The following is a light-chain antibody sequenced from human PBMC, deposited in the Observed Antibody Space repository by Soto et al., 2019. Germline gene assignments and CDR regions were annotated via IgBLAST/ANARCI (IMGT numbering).Light chain of an antibody. CDR1: SSDVGGYNY. CDR2: EVS. Sequence: QSALTQPASVSGSPGQSITISCTGTSSDVGGYNYVSWSQQHPGKAPKLVIYEVSNRPSGVSNRFSGSKSGNTASLTISGLQAGDEADYYCFSFTRSSTWVFGGGTKLTVL. CDR3: FSFTRSSTWV. V-gene: IGLV2-14*01. J-gene: IGLJ3*02.